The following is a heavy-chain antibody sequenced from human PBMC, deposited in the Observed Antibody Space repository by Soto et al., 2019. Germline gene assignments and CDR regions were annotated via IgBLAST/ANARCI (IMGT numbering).Heavy chain of an antibody. Sequence: GASVKVSCKASGGTFSSYAIRWVRQAPGQGLEWMGGIIPIFGTANYAQKFQGRVTITADESTSTAYMELSSLRSEDTAVYYCARERRGGPGTSFDPWGQGTLVTVSS. CDR3: ARERRGGPGTSFDP. CDR1: GGTFSSYA. D-gene: IGHD1-1*01. CDR2: IIPIFGTA. J-gene: IGHJ5*02. V-gene: IGHV1-69*13.